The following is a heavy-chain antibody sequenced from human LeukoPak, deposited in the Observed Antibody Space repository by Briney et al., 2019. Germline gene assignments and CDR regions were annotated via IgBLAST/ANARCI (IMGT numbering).Heavy chain of an antibody. CDR2: IKGDGSEK. Sequence: PGGSLRLSCAASGFTFSSYWISWVRQAAGKGLEWVAYIKGDGSEKYYVASVKGRFTISRDNAENSLYLQMNSLRAEDTAVYYCARARDYGSGKANAFDIWGQGKMVTVSS. D-gene: IGHD3-10*01. J-gene: IGHJ3*02. V-gene: IGHV3-7*05. CDR3: ARARDYGSGKANAFDI. CDR1: GFTFSSYW.